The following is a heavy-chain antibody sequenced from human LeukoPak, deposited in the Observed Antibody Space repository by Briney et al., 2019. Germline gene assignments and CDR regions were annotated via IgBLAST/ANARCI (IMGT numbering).Heavy chain of an antibody. CDR3: AREACSGSCHSDYFDY. J-gene: IGHJ4*02. CDR2: ISNDGRSI. V-gene: IGHV3-30*03. Sequence: GGSLRLSCAASGFTFSSYGMHWVRQAPAKGLEWVSVISNDGRSIYYADSVKGRFTISRDNSKNTLYLQVNSLRAEDTAVYSCAREACSGSCHSDYFDYWGLGTLVTVSS. D-gene: IGHD2-15*01. CDR1: GFTFSSYG.